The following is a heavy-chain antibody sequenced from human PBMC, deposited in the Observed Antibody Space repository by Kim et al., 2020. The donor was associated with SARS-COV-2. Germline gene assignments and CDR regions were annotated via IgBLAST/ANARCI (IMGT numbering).Heavy chain of an antibody. CDR2: IYHSGST. D-gene: IGHD3-22*01. CDR3: ARGSPRRNYDSSGYRHYYFDY. J-gene: IGHJ4*02. CDR1: GYSISSGYY. Sequence: SETLSLTCTVSGYSISSGYYWGWIRQPPGKGLEWIGSIYHSGSTYYNPSLKSRVTISVDTSKNQFSLKLSSVTAADTAVYYCARGSPRRNYDSSGYRHYYFDYWGQGTLVTVSS. V-gene: IGHV4-38-2*02.